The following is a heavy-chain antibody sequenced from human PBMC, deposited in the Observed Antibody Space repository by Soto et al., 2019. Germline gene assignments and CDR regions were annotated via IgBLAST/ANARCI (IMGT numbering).Heavy chain of an antibody. V-gene: IGHV1-46*01. J-gene: IGHJ4*02. CDR3: ARGGPEMATIGIFDY. D-gene: IGHD5-12*01. CDR1: GYTFTNYY. CDR2: INPSGGST. Sequence: ASVKVSCKASGYTFTNYYIHWVRQAPGQGLEWMGIINPSGGSTWSAQKFQDRVTMTRDTSTSTVYMEVNSLRSADTAVYYCARGGPEMATIGIFDYWGQGTQVTVSS.